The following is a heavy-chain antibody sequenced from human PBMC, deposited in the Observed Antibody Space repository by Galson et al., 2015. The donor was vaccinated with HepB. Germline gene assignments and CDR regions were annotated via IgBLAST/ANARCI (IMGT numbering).Heavy chain of an antibody. CDR3: ARSGYSSGWYPWYFDL. V-gene: IGHV2-70*04. J-gene: IGHJ2*01. CDR2: IDWDDDK. CDR1: GFSLGTTEMR. D-gene: IGHD6-19*01. Sequence: PALVKPTQTLTLTCTFSGFSLGTTEMRVSWIRQPPGKALEWLARIDWDDDKFYSTSLKTRLTISKDTSKNQVVLTMTNMDPADTATYYCARSGYSSGWYPWYFDLWGRGTLVTVSS.